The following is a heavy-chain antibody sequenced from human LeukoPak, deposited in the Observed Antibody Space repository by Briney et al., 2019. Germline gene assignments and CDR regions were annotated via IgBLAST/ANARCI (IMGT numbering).Heavy chain of an antibody. CDR2: ISSSGSPI. CDR1: GFTFSSYE. J-gene: IGHJ6*03. CDR3: ARGLYGGQNMDV. Sequence: PGGSLRLSCAASGFTFSSYEMNWVRQAPGKGLEWVSYISSSGSPIYYADSVKGRFAISRDNAKNSLYLQMNSLRAEDTAVYYCARGLYGGQNMDVWGKGTTVTISS. V-gene: IGHV3-48*03. D-gene: IGHD4-23*01.